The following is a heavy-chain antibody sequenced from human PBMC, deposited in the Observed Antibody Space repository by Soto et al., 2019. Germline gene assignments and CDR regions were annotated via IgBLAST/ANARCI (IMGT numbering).Heavy chain of an antibody. Sequence: GSLRLSCAASGFTFSSYSMNWVRQAPGKGLEWVSYISSSSSTIYYADSVKGRFTISRDNAKNSLYLQMNGLRAEDTAVYFCATSIQYYYDSSAYYPFDYWGQGTLVTSPQ. D-gene: IGHD3-22*01. CDR1: GFTFSSYS. V-gene: IGHV3-48*04. CDR3: ATSIQYYYDSSAYYPFDY. CDR2: ISSSSSTI. J-gene: IGHJ4*01.